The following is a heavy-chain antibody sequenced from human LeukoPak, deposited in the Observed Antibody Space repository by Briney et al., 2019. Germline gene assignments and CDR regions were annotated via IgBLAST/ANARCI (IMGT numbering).Heavy chain of an antibody. V-gene: IGHV3-7*03. CDR1: GFTFSNYW. Sequence: GGSLRLSCAASGFTFSNYWMTWVRQAPGKGLEWVANIKQDGSERDYVDSVKGRFTISRDNAKNSLYLQMNSLRAEDTAVYYCAKDQLYRPGAFDYWGQGTLVTVSS. CDR3: AKDQLYRPGAFDY. D-gene: IGHD2-2*02. J-gene: IGHJ4*02. CDR2: IKQDGSER.